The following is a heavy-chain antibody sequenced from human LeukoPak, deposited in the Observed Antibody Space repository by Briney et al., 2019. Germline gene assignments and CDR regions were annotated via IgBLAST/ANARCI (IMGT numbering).Heavy chain of an antibody. J-gene: IGHJ4*02. D-gene: IGHD3/OR15-3a*01. CDR2: IYYSGNP. CDR1: GGSISNSSYY. Sequence: PSETLSLTCTVSGGSISNSSYYWAWIRQPPGKGLEWIVSIYYSGNPFYNPSLKSRVTILVDTSNNQFSLEVDSVTAADTAMYYCASQLDTTGYYTGFIDSWGQGALVTVSS. CDR3: ASQLDTTGYYTGFIDS. V-gene: IGHV4-39*01.